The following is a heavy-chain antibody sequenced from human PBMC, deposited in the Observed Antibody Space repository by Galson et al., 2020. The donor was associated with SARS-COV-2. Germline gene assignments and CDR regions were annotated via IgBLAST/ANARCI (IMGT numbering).Heavy chain of an antibody. J-gene: IGHJ6*02. D-gene: IGHD3-10*01. CDR3: VRGSGFGGYPRKYYSSGRAV. CDR1: GFSFSSSG. V-gene: IGHV3-74*01. CDR2: INSDGSNT. Sequence: GESLKISCAASGFSFSSSGMHWVRQVPGKGLVLVSRINSDGSNTNYADSVTGRFTISRDNAKNTLYLQMTSLSADDTGVYYCVRGSGFGGYPRKYYSSGRAVWGQVTTV.